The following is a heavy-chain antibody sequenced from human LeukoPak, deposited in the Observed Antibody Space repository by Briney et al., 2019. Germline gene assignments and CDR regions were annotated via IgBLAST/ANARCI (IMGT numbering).Heavy chain of an antibody. CDR2: MNPNSGNT. V-gene: IGHV1-8*01. Sequence: ASVKVSCKASGYTFTSYDINWVRQATGQGLEWMGWMNPNSGNTGYAQKFQGRVTITADKSTSTAYMELSSLRSEDTAVYYCARDRGSSSWYFGVPQRYYYYMGVWGKGTTVTVSS. CDR1: GYTFTSYD. J-gene: IGHJ6*03. CDR3: ARDRGSSSWYFGVPQRYYYYMGV. D-gene: IGHD6-13*01.